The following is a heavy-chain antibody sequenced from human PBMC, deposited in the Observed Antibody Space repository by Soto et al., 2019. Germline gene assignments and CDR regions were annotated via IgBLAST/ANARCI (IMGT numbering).Heavy chain of an antibody. D-gene: IGHD2-21*02. CDR1: GFTLSSYS. CDR3: VRGRSVINHDDCEY. Sequence: QVQLVESGGGVVQPGRSLRLSCAASGFTLSSYSMHWVRQAPGEGLDWVAAMSFDGSSKYLADSVKGLFTISRDNSKNILFLPMNSLGAEDSAVYYCVRGRSVINHDDCEYCGQSTLVTVSS. CDR2: MSFDGSSK. J-gene: IGHJ4*02. V-gene: IGHV3-30-3*01.